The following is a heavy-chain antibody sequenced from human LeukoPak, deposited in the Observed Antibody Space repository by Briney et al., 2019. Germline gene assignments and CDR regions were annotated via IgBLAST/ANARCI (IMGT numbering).Heavy chain of an antibody. CDR3: ARVSGDLYDSSALGAFDI. CDR1: GYTFTSYG. V-gene: IGHV1-18*01. Sequence: ASVKVSCKASGYTFTSYGISRVRQAPGQGLEWMGWISAYNGNTNYAQKLQGRVTMTTDTSTSTAYMELRSLRSDDTAVYYCARVSGDLYDSSALGAFDIWGQGTMVTVSS. J-gene: IGHJ3*02. CDR2: ISAYNGNT. D-gene: IGHD3-22*01.